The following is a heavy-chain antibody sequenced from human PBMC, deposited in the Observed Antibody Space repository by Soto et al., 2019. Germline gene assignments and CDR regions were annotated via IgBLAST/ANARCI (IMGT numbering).Heavy chain of an antibody. D-gene: IGHD3-16*01. CDR2: ISGSGDST. CDR3: AKDLLMLSFGGVNANFDY. Sequence: EQLLESGGGLVQPGGSLRLSCVVSGFTFDIYAMNWVRQAPGKGLEWVSGISGSGDSTSYADAVKGRFTIYRDNSKNTIYLQMNSLSAEDTAVYFCAKDLLMLSFGGVNANFDYWGQGTLVTVSS. V-gene: IGHV3-23*01. J-gene: IGHJ4*02. CDR1: GFTFDIYA.